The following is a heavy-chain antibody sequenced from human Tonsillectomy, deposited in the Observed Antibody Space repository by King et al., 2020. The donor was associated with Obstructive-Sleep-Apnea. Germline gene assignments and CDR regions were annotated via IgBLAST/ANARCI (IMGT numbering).Heavy chain of an antibody. V-gene: IGHV3-9*01. CDR3: AKDPWMEY. D-gene: IGHD1-1*01. Sequence: VQLVESGGGLIQPGGSLRLSCSASAFTFGDHTMHWVRQVPGKGLEWVSGISGNGGDIGYADSVKGRFTVSRDNAKRSLYLQMDSLRPEDTALYYCAKDPWMEYWGQGTLVTVSS. J-gene: IGHJ4*02. CDR1: AFTFGDHT. CDR2: ISGNGGDI.